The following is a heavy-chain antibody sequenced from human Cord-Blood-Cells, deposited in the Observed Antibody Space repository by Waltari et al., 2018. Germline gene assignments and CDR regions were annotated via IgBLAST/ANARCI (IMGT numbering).Heavy chain of an antibody. J-gene: IGHJ4*02. D-gene: IGHD2-21*01. CDR1: GFTFRSSW. Sequence: EVQLVESGGGLVQPGGSLRLSCAASGFTFRSSWMRWVRQAPGKGLEWVANIKQDGSEKYYVDSVKGRFTISRDNAKNSLYLQMNSLRAEDTAVYYCARDPLGWGSDYWGQGTLVTVSS. CDR2: IKQDGSEK. V-gene: IGHV3-7*01. CDR3: ARDPLGWGSDY.